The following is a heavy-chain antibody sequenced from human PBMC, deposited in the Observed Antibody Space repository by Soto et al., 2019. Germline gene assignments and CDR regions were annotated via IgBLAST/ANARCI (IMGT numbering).Heavy chain of an antibody. CDR1: GGYFSGYC. J-gene: IGHJ6*02. V-gene: IGHV4-34*01. CDR3: ARGVILWFGELLTYYYYGMDV. D-gene: IGHD3-10*01. CDR2: INHSGST. Sequence: PSETMCLTCTVYGGYFSGYCWSWIRKKPGKGLGWIGEINHSGSTNYNPSLKSRVTISVDTSKNQFSLKLSSVTAADTAVYYCARGVILWFGELLTYYYYGMDVWGQGTTVTVSS.